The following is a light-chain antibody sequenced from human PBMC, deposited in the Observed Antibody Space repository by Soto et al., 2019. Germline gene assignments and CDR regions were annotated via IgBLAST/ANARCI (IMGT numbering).Light chain of an antibody. V-gene: IGKV3-11*01. J-gene: IGKJ1*01. CDR2: DAS. CDR1: QTVRNNY. Sequence: EIVLKRSLGTLSLSPREKATLSCRASQTVRNNYLAWYQQKPGQAPRLLIYDASNRATGIPARFSGSGSGTDFTLTISSLEPEDFAVYYCQQRSNSPPTWTFGQGTKVDI. CDR3: QQRSNSPPTWT.